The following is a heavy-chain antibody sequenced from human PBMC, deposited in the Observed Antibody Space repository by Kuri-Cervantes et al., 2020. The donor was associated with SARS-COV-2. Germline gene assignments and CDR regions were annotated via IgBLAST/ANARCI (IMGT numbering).Heavy chain of an antibody. J-gene: IGHJ4*02. V-gene: IGHV4-61*02. CDR1: GYSISSGSYY. Sequence: SETLSLTCAVSGYSISSGSYYWSWIRQPAGNGLDWIGRINTSGSTNYNPTLKSRVTISVDTSKNQFSLKLSSVTAADTAVYYCAIDLKSGSFDYWGQGTLVTVSS. CDR3: AIDLKSGSFDY. D-gene: IGHD3-10*01. CDR2: INTSGST.